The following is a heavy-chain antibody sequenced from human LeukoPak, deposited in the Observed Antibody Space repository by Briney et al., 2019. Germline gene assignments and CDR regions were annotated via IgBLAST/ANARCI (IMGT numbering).Heavy chain of an antibody. CDR1: GFSISTYW. D-gene: IGHD3-10*01. CDR2: INPDGSTT. CDR3: VRGVADSYGQFDN. V-gene: IGHV3-74*01. Sequence: GGPLRLSCAASGFSISTYWIHWVRQAPGKGLVWVSRINPDGSTTYYADSVKGRITISRDNAKNTLYLQMNSLRAEDTAVYYCVRGVADSYGQFDNWGQGTLVTVSS. J-gene: IGHJ4*02.